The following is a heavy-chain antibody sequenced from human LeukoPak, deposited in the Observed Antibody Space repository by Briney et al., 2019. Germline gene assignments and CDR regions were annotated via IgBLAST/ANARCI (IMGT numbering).Heavy chain of an antibody. CDR2: ISSSSSYT. CDR3: ARVTQAVAGLDY. Sequence: GGSLRLSCAASGFTFSDYYMSWIRQAPGKGLEWVSYISSSSSYTNYADSVKGRFTISRDNAKNSLYLQRNSLRAEDTAVYYCARVTQAVAGLDYWGQGTLVTVSS. V-gene: IGHV3-11*05. CDR1: GFTFSDYY. D-gene: IGHD6-19*01. J-gene: IGHJ4*02.